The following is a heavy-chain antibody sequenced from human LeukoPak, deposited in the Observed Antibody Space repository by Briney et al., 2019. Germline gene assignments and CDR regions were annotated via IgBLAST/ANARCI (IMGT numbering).Heavy chain of an antibody. D-gene: IGHD3-9*01. CDR3: AKDESYYDILTGYGYYFDY. V-gene: IGHV3-11*01. CDR1: GFTFSDYY. CDR2: ISSSGSTI. Sequence: GGSLRLSCAASGFTFSDYYMSWIRQAPGKGLEWVSYISSSGSTIYYADSVKGRFTISRDNAKNSLYLQMNSLRAEDTAVYYCAKDESYYDILTGYGYYFDYWGQGTLVTVSS. J-gene: IGHJ4*02.